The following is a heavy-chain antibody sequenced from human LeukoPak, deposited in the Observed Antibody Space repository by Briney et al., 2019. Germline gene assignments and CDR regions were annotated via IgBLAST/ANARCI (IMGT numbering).Heavy chain of an antibody. V-gene: IGHV4-34*01. CDR2: INHSGGT. D-gene: IGHD3-22*01. CDR1: GGSFSGYY. J-gene: IGHJ6*03. CDR3: ARGAYYDSSGYYYPRYYYYYMDV. Sequence: PSETLSLTCALYGGSFSGYYWSWIRQPPGKGLEWIGEINHSGGTNYNPSLKSRVTISVDTSKNQSSLKLSSVTAADTAVYYCARGAYYDSSGYYYPRYYYYYMDVWGKGTTVTVSS.